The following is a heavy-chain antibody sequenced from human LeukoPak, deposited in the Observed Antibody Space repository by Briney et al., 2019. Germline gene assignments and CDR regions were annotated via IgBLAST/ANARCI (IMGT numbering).Heavy chain of an antibody. CDR1: GGTFTSYY. CDR3: ARDPTSGNDFWSGYLGDRYYYYMDV. CDR2: INPSGGST. J-gene: IGHJ6*03. D-gene: IGHD3-3*01. V-gene: IGHV1-46*01. Sequence: ASVKVSCKASGGTFTSYYMHWVRQAPGQGLEWMGIINPSGGSTSYAQKFQGRVTMTRDTSTSTVYMELSSLRSEDTAVYYCARDPTSGNDFWSGYLGDRYYYYMDVWGKGTTVTVSS.